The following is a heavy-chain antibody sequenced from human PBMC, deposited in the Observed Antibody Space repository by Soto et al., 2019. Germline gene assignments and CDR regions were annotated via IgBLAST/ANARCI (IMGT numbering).Heavy chain of an antibody. V-gene: IGHV3-30*04. D-gene: IGHD6-13*01. J-gene: IGHJ4*02. Sequence: VGSLRLSCAASGFTFSSYAMHWVRQAPGKGLEWVAVISYDGSNKYYADSVKGRFTISRDNSKNTLYLQMNSLRAEDTAVYYCARDLTSSWYYFDYWGQGTLVTVSS. CDR2: ISYDGSNK. CDR1: GFTFSSYA. CDR3: ARDLTSSWYYFDY.